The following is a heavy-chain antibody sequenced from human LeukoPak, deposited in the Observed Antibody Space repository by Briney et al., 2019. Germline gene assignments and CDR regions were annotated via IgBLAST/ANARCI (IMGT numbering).Heavy chain of an antibody. CDR1: GFTFSSYT. J-gene: IGHJ4*02. V-gene: IGHV3-64D*09. Sequence: PGGSLRLSCSVSGFTFSSYTMHWVRQAPGKGLEYVSSININGGRTYYADSVKGRFTISRDNSKNTLYLQMSSLRTGDTAVYYCVKDKWIDHWGQGTLVTVSS. CDR2: ININGGRT. CDR3: VKDKWIDH. D-gene: IGHD2-8*01.